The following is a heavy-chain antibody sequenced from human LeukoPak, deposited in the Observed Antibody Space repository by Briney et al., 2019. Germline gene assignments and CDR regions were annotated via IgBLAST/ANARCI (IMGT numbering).Heavy chain of an antibody. D-gene: IGHD4-17*01. J-gene: IGHJ5*02. Sequence: SETLSLTCAVYGGSFSGYYWSWIRQPPGKGLEWIGEINHSGSTNYNPSLKSRVTISVDTSKNQFSLKLSSVTAADTAVYYCARAEGRYYPRLRWFDPWGQGTLVTVSS. V-gene: IGHV4-34*01. CDR2: INHSGST. CDR3: ARAEGRYYPRLRWFDP. CDR1: GGSFSGYY.